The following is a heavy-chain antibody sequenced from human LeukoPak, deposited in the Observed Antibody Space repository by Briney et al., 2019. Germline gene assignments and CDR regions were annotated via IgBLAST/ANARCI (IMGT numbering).Heavy chain of an antibody. V-gene: IGHV4-59*01. CDR1: GSSISTSY. Sequence: PSETLSLTCTFSGSSISTSYWSWIRQPPGKGLEWIAYIYYNGNTNYNPSLKSRVTISIDTSKNQFSLKLSSVTAADTAVYYCARARSDSGRFDSWGQGTLVTVSS. J-gene: IGHJ4*02. CDR2: IYYNGNT. CDR3: ARARSDSGRFDS. D-gene: IGHD1-26*01.